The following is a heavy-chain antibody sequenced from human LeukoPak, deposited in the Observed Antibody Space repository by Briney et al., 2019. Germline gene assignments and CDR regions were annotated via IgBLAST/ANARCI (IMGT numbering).Heavy chain of an antibody. D-gene: IGHD4-23*01. CDR1: GGTFSSYP. J-gene: IGHJ4*02. Sequence: ASVKVSCKASGGTFSSYPISWVRQAPGQGLEWMGWISAYNGNTNYAQKLQGRVTMTTDTSTSTAYMELRSLRSDDTAVYYCASKVDYGGKILDYWGQGTLVTVSS. V-gene: IGHV1-18*01. CDR3: ASKVDYGGKILDY. CDR2: ISAYNGNT.